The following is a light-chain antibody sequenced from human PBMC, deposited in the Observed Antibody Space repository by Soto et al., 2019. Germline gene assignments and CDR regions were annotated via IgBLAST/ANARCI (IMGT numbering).Light chain of an antibody. Sequence: QSVLTQPRSVSGSPGQSVTISCTGTSSDVGGYNYVSWYQQHPGKAPKLMIYDVSKRPSGVPDRFSGSKSGNTASLTISGLQAEDEADYYCCSYAGSYTLGVFGGGTKLTVL. V-gene: IGLV2-11*01. CDR1: SSDVGGYNY. CDR2: DVS. J-gene: IGLJ2*01. CDR3: CSYAGSYTLGV.